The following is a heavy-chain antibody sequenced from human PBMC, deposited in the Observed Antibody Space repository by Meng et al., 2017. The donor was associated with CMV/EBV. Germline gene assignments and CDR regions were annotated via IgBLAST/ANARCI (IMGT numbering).Heavy chain of an antibody. V-gene: IGHV1-24*01. Sequence: GESLKISCAASGFTFDDYAMHWVRQAPGKGLEWMGGFDPEDGETIYAQKFQGRVTMTEDTSTDTAYMELSSLRSEDTAVYYCATLYYYDSSPPGETNDAFDIWGQGTMVTVSS. CDR3: ATLYYYDSSPPGETNDAFDI. CDR2: FDPEDGET. CDR1: GFTFDDYA. J-gene: IGHJ3*02. D-gene: IGHD3-22*01.